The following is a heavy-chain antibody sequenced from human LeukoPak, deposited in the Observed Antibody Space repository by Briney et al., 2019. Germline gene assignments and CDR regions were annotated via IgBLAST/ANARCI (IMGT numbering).Heavy chain of an antibody. CDR2: ISAYNGNT. J-gene: IGHJ2*01. D-gene: IGHD2-15*01. V-gene: IGHV1-18*04. Sequence: GASVKVSCKASGYTFTSYGISWVRQAPGQGLERMRWISAYNGNTNYAQKLQGRVTMTTDTSTSTAYMELRSLRSDDTAVYYCARGYCSGGSCYLFDLWGRGTLVTVSS. CDR3: ARGYCSGGSCYLFDL. CDR1: GYTFTSYG.